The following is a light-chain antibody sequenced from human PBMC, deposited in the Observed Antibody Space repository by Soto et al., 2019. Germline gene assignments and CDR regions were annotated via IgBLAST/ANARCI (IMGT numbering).Light chain of an antibody. CDR3: ISYTSSSIS. Sequence: QSVLTQPASVSGSPGQSITISCTGTSSDVGGYNYVSWYQQHPGKPPKLMIYEVSNRPSGVSNRFSGSKSGNTASLTISGLQAEDEADYYCISYTSSSISFGGGTKLTVL. V-gene: IGLV2-14*01. J-gene: IGLJ3*02. CDR2: EVS. CDR1: SSDVGGYNY.